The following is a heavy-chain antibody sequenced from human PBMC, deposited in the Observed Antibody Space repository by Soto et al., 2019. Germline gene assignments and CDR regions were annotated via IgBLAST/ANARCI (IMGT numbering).Heavy chain of an antibody. CDR3: ARREYYDSSGYYDY. Sequence: QVQLVQSGAEVQKPGSSVKVSCKASGGTFSSFALTWVRQAPGQGLEWMGGIIPIFGTTNYAQKFQGRGTITADESTSSVYMELSSLRSEDTAVYYCARREYYDSSGYYDYWGQGTLVTVSS. CDR2: IIPIFGTT. D-gene: IGHD3-22*01. J-gene: IGHJ4*02. V-gene: IGHV1-69*01. CDR1: GGTFSSFA.